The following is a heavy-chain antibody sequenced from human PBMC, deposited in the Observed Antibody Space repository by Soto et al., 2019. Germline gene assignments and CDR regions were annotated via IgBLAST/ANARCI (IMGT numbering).Heavy chain of an antibody. Sequence: EVQMVESGGGLVQPGGSLRLSCAASGFIFNNYWMHWVRQVPGKGLMWVSRIQSDGSSIDYADSVKGRFTISRDNAKNTGYLQMNRLRVEDTAVYYCARSSGIDHWGQGTLVTVSS. D-gene: IGHD2-15*01. J-gene: IGHJ4*02. CDR3: ARSSGIDH. V-gene: IGHV3-74*01. CDR2: IQSDGSSI. CDR1: GFIFNNYW.